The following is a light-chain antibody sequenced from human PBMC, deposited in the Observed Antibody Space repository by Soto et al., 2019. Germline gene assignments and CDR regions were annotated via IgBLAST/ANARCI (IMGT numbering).Light chain of an antibody. J-gene: IGLJ1*01. Sequence: QSVLTQPPSASGTPGQRVIISCSGGSSNIGRNPVNWYQKFPGTAPKLLISLNTQRPSGVPDRFSGSKSGTSASLAISGLRSEDEAYYYCAAWDDNVYVFGTGTKVTVL. CDR1: SSNIGRNP. CDR3: AAWDDNVYV. CDR2: LNT. V-gene: IGLV1-44*01.